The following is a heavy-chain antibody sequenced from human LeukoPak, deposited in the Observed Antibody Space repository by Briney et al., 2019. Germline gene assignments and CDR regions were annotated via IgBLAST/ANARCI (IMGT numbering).Heavy chain of an antibody. CDR2: IYHSGTT. J-gene: IGHJ4*02. V-gene: IGHV4-4*02. Sequence: SGTLSLTCAVSGGSISSSDWWNWVRQAPGKGLEWIAEIYHSGTTNYNPSLKSRVTMSVDKSKNQFSLKLSSVTAADTAVYYCARASSGSYSRYFDFWGQGTRVTVSS. CDR1: GGSISSSDW. D-gene: IGHD1-26*01. CDR3: ARASSGSYSRYFDF.